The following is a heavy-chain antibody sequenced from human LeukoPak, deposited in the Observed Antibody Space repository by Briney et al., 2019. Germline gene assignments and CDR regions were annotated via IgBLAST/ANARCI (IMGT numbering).Heavy chain of an antibody. CDR2: IFFSGST. CDR3: ARHVEIAVAGPIEY. Sequence: SETLSLTCTVPGASLSNSRHYWGWIRQPPGTGLEWIGSIFFSGSTYYNPSLKSRAAISVDSSKNQFSLKLSSVTAADTAFYYCARHVEIAVAGPIEYWGQGTLVPVSS. D-gene: IGHD6-19*01. V-gene: IGHV4-39*01. J-gene: IGHJ4*02. CDR1: GASLSNSRHY.